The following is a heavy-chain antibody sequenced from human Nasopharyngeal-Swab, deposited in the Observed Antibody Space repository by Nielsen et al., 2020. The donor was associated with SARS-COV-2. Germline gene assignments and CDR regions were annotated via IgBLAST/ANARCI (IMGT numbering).Heavy chain of an antibody. D-gene: IGHD3-9*01. J-gene: IGHJ2*01. CDR3: ASGRYFDWPKPSWHFDL. CDR2: IYYSGST. V-gene: IGHV4-31*03. CDR1: GGSISSGGYY. Sequence: SETLSLTCTVSGGSISSGGYYWSWIRQHPGKGLEWIGYIYYSGSTYYNPSLKSRVTISVDTSKNQFSLKLSSVTAADTAVYYCASGRYFDWPKPSWHFDLWGRGTLVTVSS.